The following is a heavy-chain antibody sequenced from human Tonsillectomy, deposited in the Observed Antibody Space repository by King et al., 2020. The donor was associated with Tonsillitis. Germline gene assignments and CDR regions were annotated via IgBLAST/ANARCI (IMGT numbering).Heavy chain of an antibody. Sequence: DVQLVESGGGLVQPGGSLRLSCSASGFTFSDSPMHWVRQAPGKGLEYISVISNNGGSAYYADSVKGRFTISRDNSKNTLYLQMRSLRPEDTAVYFCVKDFPWILPPRRTKGFEPWGQGTLVTVSS. CDR2: ISNNGGSA. CDR3: VKDFPWILPPRRTKGFEP. D-gene: IGHD5-18*01. V-gene: IGHV3-64D*06. J-gene: IGHJ5*02. CDR1: GFTFSDSP.